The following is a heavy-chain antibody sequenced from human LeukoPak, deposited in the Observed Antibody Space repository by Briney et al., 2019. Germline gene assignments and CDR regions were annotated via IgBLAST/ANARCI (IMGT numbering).Heavy chain of an antibody. Sequence: GGSLRLSCAASGFTFSSYDMHWVRQATGKGLEWVSAIGTAGDPYYPGSVKGRFTISRENAKNSLYLQMNSLRAGDTAVYYCARWGRPYYYDSSGYWSDYWGQGTLVTVSS. CDR3: ARWGRPYYYDSSGYWSDY. D-gene: IGHD3-22*01. V-gene: IGHV3-13*05. CDR2: IGTAGDP. J-gene: IGHJ4*02. CDR1: GFTFSSYD.